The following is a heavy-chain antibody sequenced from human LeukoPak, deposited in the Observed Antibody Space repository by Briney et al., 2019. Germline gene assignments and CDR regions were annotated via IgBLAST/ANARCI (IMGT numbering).Heavy chain of an antibody. Sequence: SETLSLTCTVSGGSTSSTTYYWGWIRQPPGKDLEWIGSIYYSGSTYYNPSLKSRVTISVDTSKNQFSLKLNSVTAADTAVYYCAKRGSNTWSDFDYWGQGTLVTVSS. V-gene: IGHV4-39*07. CDR1: GGSTSSTTYY. CDR2: IYYSGST. D-gene: IGHD6-13*01. CDR3: AKRGSNTWSDFDY. J-gene: IGHJ4*02.